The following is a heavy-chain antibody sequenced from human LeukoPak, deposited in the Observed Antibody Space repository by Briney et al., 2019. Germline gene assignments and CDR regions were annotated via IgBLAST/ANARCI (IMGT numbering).Heavy chain of an antibody. V-gene: IGHV4-30-2*01. CDR3: ARGVGAAHFDY. Sequence: PSETLSLTCTVSGGSISSGGYYWSWIRQPPGKGLEWIGYIYHSGSTYYNPSLKSRVTISVDRSKNQFSLKLSSVTAADTAVYYCARGVGAAHFDYWGQGTLVTVSS. CDR1: GGSISSGGYY. D-gene: IGHD1-26*01. CDR2: IYHSGST. J-gene: IGHJ4*02.